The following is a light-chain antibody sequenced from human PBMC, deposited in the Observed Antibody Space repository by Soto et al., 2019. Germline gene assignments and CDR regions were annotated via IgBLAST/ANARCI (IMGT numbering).Light chain of an antibody. CDR3: QQSYTTPPT. CDR2: AAS. J-gene: IGKJ2*01. Sequence: DIQMTQSPSSLSASTGDRVTITCRASQSVNRNLNWYQHKLGKAPKLLIYAASHLERGVPSRFSGSGSGTDFTLSISSLQPEDIATYYCQQSYTTPPTFGQGTKLEI. CDR1: QSVNRN. V-gene: IGKV1-39*01.